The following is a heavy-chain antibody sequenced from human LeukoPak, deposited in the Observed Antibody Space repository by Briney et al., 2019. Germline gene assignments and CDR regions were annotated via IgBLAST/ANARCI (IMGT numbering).Heavy chain of an antibody. J-gene: IGHJ3*02. CDR3: ARSISMVRGSNAFDI. CDR2: IIPIFGTA. V-gene: IGHV1-69*06. CDR1: GGTFSSYA. D-gene: IGHD3-10*01. Sequence: SVKVSCKASGGTFSSYAISWVRQAPGQGLEWMGGIIPIFGTANYAQKFQGRVTITADKSTSTAYMELSSLRSEDTAVYYCARSISMVRGSNAFDIWGQGTMVTVSS.